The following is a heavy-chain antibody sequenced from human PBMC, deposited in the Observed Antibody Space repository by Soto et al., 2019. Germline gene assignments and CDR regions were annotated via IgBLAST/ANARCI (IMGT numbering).Heavy chain of an antibody. CDR1: GGSISSGYYY. V-gene: IGHV4-30-4*01. CDR3: ASSSLYGMDV. CDR2: IXYXGXT. Sequence: PSETLSLTCSVSGGSISSGYYYWSWIRQPPGKXLXWXXXIXYXGXTXXXXSLKSRLIISIDTSKNQFSLKVGSVTAAGTAVYYCASSSLYGMDVWGQGTTVTVSS. J-gene: IGHJ6*02.